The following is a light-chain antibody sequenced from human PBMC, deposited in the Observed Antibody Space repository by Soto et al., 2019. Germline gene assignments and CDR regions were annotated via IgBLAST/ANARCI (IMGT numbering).Light chain of an antibody. Sequence: NFMLTQPHSVSESPGKTVTISCTRSSGSIASNYVQWYQQRPGSAPTTVIYEDNQRPSGVPDRFSGSIDSSSNSASLTISGLKTEDEAVYYCQSYDSSNRVFGGGTKVTVL. CDR3: QSYDSSNRV. CDR2: EDN. V-gene: IGLV6-57*04. CDR1: SGSIASNY. J-gene: IGLJ2*01.